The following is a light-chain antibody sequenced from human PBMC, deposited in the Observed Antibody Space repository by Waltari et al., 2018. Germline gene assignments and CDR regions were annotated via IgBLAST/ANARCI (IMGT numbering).Light chain of an antibody. J-gene: IGKJ1*01. CDR3: QQYYSYPRT. Sequence: AIRMTQSPSSLSASTGDKLPITCRASQDIRSYLGWYQQKPGKAPKLLVYAATSLQTGVPSRFSASGSGTDFSLTISNLQSEDFAIYHCQQYYSYPRTFGQGTKVEVK. CDR1: QDIRSY. V-gene: IGKV1-8*01. CDR2: AAT.